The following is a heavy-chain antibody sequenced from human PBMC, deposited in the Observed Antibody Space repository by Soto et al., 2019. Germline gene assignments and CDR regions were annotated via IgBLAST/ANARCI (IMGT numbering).Heavy chain of an antibody. CDR1: GFTFSSYA. J-gene: IGHJ4*02. CDR3: ARDGINYDILTGYRSLDY. V-gene: IGHV3-30-3*01. D-gene: IGHD3-9*01. CDR2: ISYDGSNK. Sequence: GGSLRLSCAASGFTFSSYAMHWVRQAPGKGLEWVAVISYDGSNKYYADSVKGRFTISRDNSKNTLYLQMNSLRAEDTAVYYCARDGINYDILTGYRSLDYWGQGTLVTVSS.